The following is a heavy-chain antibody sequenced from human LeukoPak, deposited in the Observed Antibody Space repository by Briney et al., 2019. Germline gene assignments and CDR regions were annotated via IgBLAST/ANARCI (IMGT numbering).Heavy chain of an antibody. V-gene: IGHV1-18*01. D-gene: IGHD3-10*01. CDR3: ARRWGSGIRGAFEI. Sequence: GASVKVSCKASGYTFTSYDISWVRQAPGQGLEWMGWISGNNGKTNYAKKFQVRVTMTTDTSTSTTYMELRSLRPDDTAIYYCARRWGSGIRGAFEIWGQGTMVTVSS. CDR2: ISGNNGKT. CDR1: GYTFTSYD. J-gene: IGHJ3*02.